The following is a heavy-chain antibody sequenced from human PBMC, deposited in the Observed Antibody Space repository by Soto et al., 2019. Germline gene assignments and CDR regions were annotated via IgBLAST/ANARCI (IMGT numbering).Heavy chain of an antibody. Sequence: QAQLVQSGAEVKKPGSSVKVSCKASGGSFSNYALSWVRQAPGQGLEWMGGIIPLFRTPDYSQKFQGRVTITADESTSTAYMELSSLRSEDTAVYFCARDKDRLQSGGNYYYATDVWGQGTTVTVSS. CDR1: GGSFSNYA. CDR3: ARDKDRLQSGGNYYYATDV. CDR2: IIPLFRTP. V-gene: IGHV1-69*12. J-gene: IGHJ6*02. D-gene: IGHD6-25*01.